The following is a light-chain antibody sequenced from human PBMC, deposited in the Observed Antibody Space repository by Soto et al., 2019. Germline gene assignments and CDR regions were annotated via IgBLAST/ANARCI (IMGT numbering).Light chain of an antibody. CDR3: CSYIGHYIYV. V-gene: IGLV2-11*01. CDR2: DVN. Sequence: QSAPTQPRSVSGSPGQSVAISCTGTSSNFVGDKDVAWYQKHPGKAPRLVIFDVNKRPSGVPDRFSGSKSGNTASLTISGLQAEDEAEYYCCSYIGHYIYVFGTGTKVTVL. CDR1: SSNFVGDKD. J-gene: IGLJ1*01.